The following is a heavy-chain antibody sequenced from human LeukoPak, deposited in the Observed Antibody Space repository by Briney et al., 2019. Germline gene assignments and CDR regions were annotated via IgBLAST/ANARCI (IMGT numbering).Heavy chain of an antibody. CDR3: ARQRYYYDSSGYYFDY. D-gene: IGHD3-22*01. CDR2: FYYSGST. CDR1: GGSISSRGFY. Sequence: SETLSLTCTVSGGSISSRGFYWGWIPQPPGKGLEWIGSFYYSGSTYYNPSLKSRVTISADTSKNQFSLKLNSVTAADTAVYYCARQRYYYDSSGYYFDYWGQGTLVTVSS. J-gene: IGHJ4*02. V-gene: IGHV4-39*01.